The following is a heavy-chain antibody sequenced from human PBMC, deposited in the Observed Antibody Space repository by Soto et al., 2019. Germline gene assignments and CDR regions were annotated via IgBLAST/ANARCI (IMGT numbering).Heavy chain of an antibody. Sequence: QVQLVQSGAEVKKPGSSVKVSCKASGGTFSSYAISWVRQAPGQGLEWMGGIIPIFGTANYAQKFQGRVTITADESTSTAYMELSSLRSEDTAVYYCASTMGGDGYNYWGDFQHWGQGTLVTVSS. CDR1: GGTFSSYA. CDR3: ASTMGGDGYNYWGDFQH. D-gene: IGHD5-12*01. CDR2: IIPIFGTA. J-gene: IGHJ1*01. V-gene: IGHV1-69*12.